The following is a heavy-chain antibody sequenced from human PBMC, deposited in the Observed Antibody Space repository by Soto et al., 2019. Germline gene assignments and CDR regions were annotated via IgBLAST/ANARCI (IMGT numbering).Heavy chain of an antibody. CDR2: IYYSGST. Sequence: SETLSLTCTVSGGSISSSSYYWGRIRQPPGKGLEWIGSIYYSGSTYYNPSLKSRVTISVDTSKNQFSLKLNSVTAADTAVYYCACIFSGGYGYGFYYYGMDVWGQGTTVTVSS. CDR1: GGSISSSSYY. D-gene: IGHD5-18*01. CDR3: ACIFSGGYGYGFYYYGMDV. J-gene: IGHJ6*02. V-gene: IGHV4-39*01.